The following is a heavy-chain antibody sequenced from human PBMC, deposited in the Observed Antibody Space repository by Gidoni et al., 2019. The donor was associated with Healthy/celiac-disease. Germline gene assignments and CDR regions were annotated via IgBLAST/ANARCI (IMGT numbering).Heavy chain of an antibody. CDR1: AGAISRYY. V-gene: IGHV4-59*01. CDR2: IHYSGST. J-gene: IGHJ5*02. Sequence: QVQLQESGPRLVKPSETLSLTVSVSAGAISRYYWSWLRQPPGKGLEWIGYIHYSGSTNYNPSLKSRVTISVDTSKNQFSLKLSSVTAADTAVYYCARVGADYGDVIWFDPWGQVTLVTVSS. CDR3: ARVGADYGDVIWFDP. D-gene: IGHD4-17*01.